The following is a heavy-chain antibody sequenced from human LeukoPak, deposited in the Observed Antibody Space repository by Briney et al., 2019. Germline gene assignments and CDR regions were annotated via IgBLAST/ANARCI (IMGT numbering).Heavy chain of an antibody. CDR2: IYYSGST. J-gene: IGHJ2*01. D-gene: IGHD3-9*01. V-gene: IGHV4-31*03. CDR3: ARGLDYDILTGYYRDWYFDL. CDR1: GGSISSGGYY. Sequence: SETLSLTCTVSGGSISSGGYYWSWIRQHPGKGLEWIGYIYYSGSTYYNPSLKSRVTISVDTSKNQFSLKLSPVTAADTAVYYCARGLDYDILTGYYRDWYFDLWGRGTLVTVSS.